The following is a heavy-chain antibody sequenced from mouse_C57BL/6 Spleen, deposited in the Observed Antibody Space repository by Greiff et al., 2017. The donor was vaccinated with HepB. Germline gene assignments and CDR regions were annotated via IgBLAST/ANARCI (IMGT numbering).Heavy chain of an antibody. CDR2: IRLKSDNYAT. D-gene: IGHD3-2*02. CDR1: GFTFSNYW. CDR3: TVLDSSGYLDY. V-gene: IGHV6-3*01. J-gene: IGHJ2*01. Sequence: EVQLVESGGGLVQPGGSMKLSCVASGFTFSNYWMNWVRQSPEKGLEWVAQIRLKSDNYATHYAESVKGRFTISRDDSKSSVYLQMNNLRAEDTGIYYCTVLDSSGYLDYWGQGTTLTVSS.